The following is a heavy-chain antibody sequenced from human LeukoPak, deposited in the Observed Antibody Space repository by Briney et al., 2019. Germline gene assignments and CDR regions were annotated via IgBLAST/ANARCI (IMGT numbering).Heavy chain of an antibody. Sequence: GGSLRLSCAASGFTFNSYAMYWVRQAPGKGLEWISGIFGSGGSPHYADSVKGRFTISRDNSQEIVYLQLDSLRVEDTALYYCGKTTVGYSSGRYPGWPVDYWGQGALVTVSS. J-gene: IGHJ4*02. CDR2: IFGSGGSP. CDR3: GKTTVGYSSGRYPGWPVDY. V-gene: IGHV3-23*01. CDR1: GFTFNSYA. D-gene: IGHD2-15*01.